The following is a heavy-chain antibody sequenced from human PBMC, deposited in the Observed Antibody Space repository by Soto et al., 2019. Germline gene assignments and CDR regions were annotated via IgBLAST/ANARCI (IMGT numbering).Heavy chain of an antibody. J-gene: IGHJ4*02. CDR1: GYTFTSYG. CDR2: ISAYNGNT. CDR3: AREIQDYGSGSYFPESNY. V-gene: IGHV1-18*04. D-gene: IGHD3-10*01. Sequence: GASVKVSCKASGYTFTSYGISWVRQAPGQGLEWMGWISAYNGNTNYAQKLQGRVTMTTDTSTSTAYMELRSLRSDDTAVYYCAREIQDYGSGSYFPESNYWGQGTLVTVSS.